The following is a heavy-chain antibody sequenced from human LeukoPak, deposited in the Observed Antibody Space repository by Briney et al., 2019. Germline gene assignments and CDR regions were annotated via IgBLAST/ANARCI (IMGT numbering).Heavy chain of an antibody. V-gene: IGHV3-23*01. CDR1: EFTFSSYA. CDR3: AKYTSGTSYRGLDQ. CDR2: ISGSGGST. Sequence: SGGSLRLSRAASEFTFSSYAMSWVRQAPGKGLEWVSTISGSGGSTSYADSVKGRFTISRDDSKNTVYLQMNSLRAEDTAVYSCAKYTSGTSYRGLDQWGQGTLVTVSS. D-gene: IGHD3-10*01. J-gene: IGHJ4*02.